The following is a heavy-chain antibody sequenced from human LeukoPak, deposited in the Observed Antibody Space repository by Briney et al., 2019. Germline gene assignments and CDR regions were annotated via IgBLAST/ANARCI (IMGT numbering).Heavy chain of an antibody. J-gene: IGHJ3*02. CDR2: IYPGESDT. D-gene: IGHD3-10*01. V-gene: IGHV5-51*01. Sequence: GESLKISCKGSGYSFTNYWIGWVRQMPGKGLDWMGIIYPGESDTRYSPSFQGQVTISADKFISTAYLQWSSLKASDTAMYYCARHRTYGSGSYSAFDIWGQGTMVTVSS. CDR3: ARHRTYGSGSYSAFDI. CDR1: GYSFTNYW.